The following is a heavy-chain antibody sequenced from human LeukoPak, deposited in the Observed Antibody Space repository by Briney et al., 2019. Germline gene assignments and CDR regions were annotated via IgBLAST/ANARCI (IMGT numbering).Heavy chain of an antibody. V-gene: IGHV3-30*14. D-gene: IGHD6-19*01. Sequence: GGSLRLSCAASGFTFSSYAMHWVRQAPGKGLEWVAVISYDGSNKYYADSVRGRFTISRDNSKNTLYLQMNSLRVEDTAVYYCARDLGSGNDYWGQGTLVTVSS. CDR1: GFTFSSYA. CDR3: ARDLGSGNDY. CDR2: ISYDGSNK. J-gene: IGHJ4*02.